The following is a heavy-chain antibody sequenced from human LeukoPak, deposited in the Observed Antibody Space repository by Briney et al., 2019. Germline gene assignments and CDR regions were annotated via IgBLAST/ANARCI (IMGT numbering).Heavy chain of an antibody. CDR1: GFTFSSYW. V-gene: IGHV3-74*01. CDR2: INSDGSST. D-gene: IGHD3-22*01. Sequence: PGGSLRLSCAASGFTFSSYWMHWVRQAPGKGLVWVSRINSDGSSTSYADSVKGRFTISRDNAKNTLYLQMNSLRAEDTAVYYCATTDKYYYDSSGLFDYWGQGTLVTVSS. J-gene: IGHJ4*02. CDR3: ATTDKYYYDSSGLFDY.